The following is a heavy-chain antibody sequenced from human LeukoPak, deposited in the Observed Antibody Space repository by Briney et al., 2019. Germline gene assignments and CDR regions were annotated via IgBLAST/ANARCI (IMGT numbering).Heavy chain of an antibody. D-gene: IGHD2-15*01. CDR2: IYSGGST. CDR1: GGSFSGYY. CDR3: ARPHCGGGSCYLDY. V-gene: IGHV3-53*01. J-gene: IGHJ4*02. Sequence: PSETLSLTCAVYGGSFSGYYWSWVRQAPGKGLESVSLIYSGGSTYYADSVKGRFTISRDNSKNTLYLQMNNLRVEDAAVYYCARPHCGGGSCYLDYWGQGTLVTVSS.